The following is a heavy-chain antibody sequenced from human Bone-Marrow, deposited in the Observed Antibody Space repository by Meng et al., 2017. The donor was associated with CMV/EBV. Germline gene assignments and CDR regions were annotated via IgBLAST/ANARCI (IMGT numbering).Heavy chain of an antibody. CDR3: ARSCSSTSCYSPFDI. CDR1: GSTFSNYW. CDR2: IFIDGSST. Sequence: GESLKISCAASGSTFSNYWMHWVRQAPGKGLVWVSRIFIDGSSTSYADSVKGRFTISRDNAKNTLFLQMNSLRAEDTAMYYCARSCSSTSCYSPFDIWGQGTMVTVSS. V-gene: IGHV3-74*01. J-gene: IGHJ3*02. D-gene: IGHD2-2*01.